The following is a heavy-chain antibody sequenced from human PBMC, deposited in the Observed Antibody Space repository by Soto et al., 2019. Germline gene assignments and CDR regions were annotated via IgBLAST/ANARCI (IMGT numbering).Heavy chain of an antibody. CDR2: ISYDGNNK. D-gene: IGHD3-22*01. J-gene: IGHJ4*02. V-gene: IGHV3-30-3*01. Sequence: GGSLRLSCGASGFTFSSYAMHWVRQDPGKGLEWVAVISYDGNNKYYADSVKGRFTISRDNSKNTLYLQMNSLRAEDTAVYYCASRPNYYDSSGYYRPFDYWGQGTLVTVSS. CDR3: ASRPNYYDSSGYYRPFDY. CDR1: GFTFSSYA.